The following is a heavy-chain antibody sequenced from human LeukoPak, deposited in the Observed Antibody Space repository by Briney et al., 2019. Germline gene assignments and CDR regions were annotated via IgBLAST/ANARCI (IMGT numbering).Heavy chain of an antibody. V-gene: IGHV1-18*01. CDR3: AKSQGKSYFGSGNLDY. D-gene: IGHD3-10*01. J-gene: IGHJ4*02. Sequence: ASVKVSCKASGYTFTSYGISWVRQAPGQGLEWLGWISTYNGNTNYAQKLQGRVTMTTDTSTSTAYMELRSLRSDDTAVYYCAKSQGKSYFGSGNLDYWGQGTLVTVSS. CDR2: ISTYNGNT. CDR1: GYTFTSYG.